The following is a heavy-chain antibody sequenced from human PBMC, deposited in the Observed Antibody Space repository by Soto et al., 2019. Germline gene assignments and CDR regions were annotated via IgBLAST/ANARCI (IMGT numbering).Heavy chain of an antibody. J-gene: IGHJ6*02. D-gene: IGHD3-10*01. V-gene: IGHV5-51*01. CDR1: GYSFTSYW. CDR2: IYPGDSDT. Sequence: PGESLKISCEASGYSFTSYWLTWVRQMPGKGLEWIGIIYPGDSDTRYSPSFQGQVTISADKSISTAYLQWSSLKASDTAMYYCARQMVRGVTTYYYGMDVWGQGTTVTVSS. CDR3: ARQMVRGVTTYYYGMDV.